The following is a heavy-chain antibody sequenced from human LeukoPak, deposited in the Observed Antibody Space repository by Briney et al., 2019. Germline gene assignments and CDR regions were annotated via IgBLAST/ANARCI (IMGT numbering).Heavy chain of an antibody. CDR2: IYYSGST. CDR1: GGSISSYY. D-gene: IGHD3-22*01. Sequence: SETLSLTCTVSGGSISSYYWSWIRQPPGKGLEWIGYIYYSGSTNYNPSLRSRVTISVDTSKNQFSLRLSSVTAADTAVYYCARVTGYMIEDYFDYWGQGTLVTVSS. J-gene: IGHJ4*02. V-gene: IGHV4-59*01. CDR3: ARVTGYMIEDYFDY.